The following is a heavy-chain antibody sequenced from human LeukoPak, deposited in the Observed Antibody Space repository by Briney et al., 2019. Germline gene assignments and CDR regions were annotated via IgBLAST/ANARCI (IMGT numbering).Heavy chain of an antibody. CDR2: ISSSGDTI. D-gene: IGHD4-17*01. J-gene: IGHJ3*02. V-gene: IGHV3-48*03. CDR3: ARDRGTATVRSFDI. CDR1: GFTFSSYE. Sequence: TGGSLRLSCAGSGFTFSSYEMNWVRQAPGKGLEWVSYISSSGDTIRYTDSVKGRFTISRDNGKNSLYLQMNSLRAEDTAVYYCARDRGTATVRSFDIWGQGTVVTVPS.